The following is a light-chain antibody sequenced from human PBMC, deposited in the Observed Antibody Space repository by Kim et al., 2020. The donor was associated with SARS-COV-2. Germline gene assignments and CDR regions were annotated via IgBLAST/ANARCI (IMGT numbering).Light chain of an antibody. CDR1: SDYSYYK. Sequence: LGASVTLTCTLSSDYSYYKVDWYQQRPGKGPRFVMRVGTGGIVRSKGDGIPDRFSVLGSGLNRYLTIKNIQEEDESDYHCGADHSSGSNFVVFGGGTQLTVL. J-gene: IGLJ2*01. CDR3: GADHSSGSNFVV. V-gene: IGLV9-49*01. CDR2: VGTGGIVR.